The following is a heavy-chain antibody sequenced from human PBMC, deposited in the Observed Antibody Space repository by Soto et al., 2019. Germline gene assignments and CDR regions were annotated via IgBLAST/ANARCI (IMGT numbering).Heavy chain of an antibody. D-gene: IGHD1-26*01. J-gene: IGHJ6*02. CDR1: GDSISSYN. V-gene: IGHV4-59*08. Sequence: QVQLQESGPGLVKPSETLSLTCTVSGDSISSYNLAWIRQPPGKGLEWIGYFRSSGVTSYNPSRTRRVAIAADASTKQLALRLRAVTAADTAVYYCVRQGVGALHGRVDVWGPGTTVTVSS. CDR3: VRQGVGALHGRVDV. CDR2: FRSSGVT.